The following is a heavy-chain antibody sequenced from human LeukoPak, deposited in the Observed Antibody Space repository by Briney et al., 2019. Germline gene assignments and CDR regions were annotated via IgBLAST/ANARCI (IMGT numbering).Heavy chain of an antibody. CDR1: GFTCSSYA. J-gene: IGHJ4*02. CDR3: ARGPYYYDSSGYLGY. D-gene: IGHD3-22*01. Sequence: GGSLRLSCAASGFTCSSYAMSWVRQAPGKGLEWVSAISGSGGSTYYADSVKGRFTISRDNSKNTLYLQMNSLRAEDTAVYYCARGPYYYDSSGYLGYWGQGTLVTVSS. CDR2: ISGSGGST. V-gene: IGHV3-23*01.